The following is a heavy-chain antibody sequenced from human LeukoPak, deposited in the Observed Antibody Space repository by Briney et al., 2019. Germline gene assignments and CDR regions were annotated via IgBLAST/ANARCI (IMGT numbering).Heavy chain of an antibody. CDR1: GGSVSSYY. CDR2: IHHSGNT. CDR3: ARESTPQY. Sequence: SETLSLTCNVSGGSVSSYYWSWIRQPPGKGPEWIGLIHHSGNTNYNPSLKSRDTMSMDTSKNQFSLRLISVTAADTAVYYCARESTPQYWGQGTLVTVSS. J-gene: IGHJ4*02. V-gene: IGHV4-59*02. D-gene: IGHD2-15*01.